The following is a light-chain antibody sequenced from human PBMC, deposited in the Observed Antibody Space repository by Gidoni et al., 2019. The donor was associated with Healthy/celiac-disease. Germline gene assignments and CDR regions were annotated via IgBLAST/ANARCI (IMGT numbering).Light chain of an antibody. CDR1: QSVSSY. CDR2: DAS. V-gene: IGKV3-11*01. CDR3: QQRSNWG. Sequence: EIVFTQSPATLSLSPGERATISCRASQSVSSYLAWYQQKPGQAPRLLIYDASNRATGIPARFSGSGSGTDFTLTISSLEPEDFAVYYCQQRSNWGFGGXTKVEIK. J-gene: IGKJ4*01.